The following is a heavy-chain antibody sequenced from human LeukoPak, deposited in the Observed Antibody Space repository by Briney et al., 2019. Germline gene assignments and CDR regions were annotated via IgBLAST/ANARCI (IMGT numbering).Heavy chain of an antibody. Sequence: SETLSLTCSVSGGSISSYYWSWIRQPPGKGLEWIGYISYSGNTNYNPSLKSRVTISVDTSKNQFSLKLSSVTAADTAVYYCATRSTGVAATFDCWGQGALVTVSS. CDR3: ATRSTGVAATFDC. V-gene: IGHV4-59*01. CDR1: GGSISSYY. J-gene: IGHJ4*02. D-gene: IGHD2-15*01. CDR2: ISYSGNT.